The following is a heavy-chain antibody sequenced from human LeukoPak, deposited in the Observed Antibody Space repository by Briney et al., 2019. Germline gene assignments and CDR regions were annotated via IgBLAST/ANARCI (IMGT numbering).Heavy chain of an antibody. CDR2: IIPIFGTA. V-gene: IGHV1-69*01. CDR1: GGTFISYA. Sequence: ASVKVSCKASGGTFISYAISWVRQAPGQGLEWMGGIIPIFGTANYAQKFQGRVTITADESTSTAYMELSSLRSEDTAVYYCARGNVDTAMAKSMGAFDIWGQGTMVTVSS. CDR3: ARGNVDTAMAKSMGAFDI. D-gene: IGHD5-18*01. J-gene: IGHJ3*02.